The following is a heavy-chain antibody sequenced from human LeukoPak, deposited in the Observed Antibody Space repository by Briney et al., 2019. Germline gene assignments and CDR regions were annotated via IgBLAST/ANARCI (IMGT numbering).Heavy chain of an antibody. CDR3: ARVPPVQLDRSGGAFDI. V-gene: IGHV1-69*13. D-gene: IGHD1-1*01. CDR2: IIPIFGTA. CDR1: GGTFSSYA. Sequence: SVKVSCKASGGTFSSYAISWVRQAPGQGREWMGGIIPIFGTANYAQKFQGRVTITADESTSTAYMELSSLRSEDTAVYYCARVPPVQLDRSGGAFDIWGQGTMVTVSS. J-gene: IGHJ3*02.